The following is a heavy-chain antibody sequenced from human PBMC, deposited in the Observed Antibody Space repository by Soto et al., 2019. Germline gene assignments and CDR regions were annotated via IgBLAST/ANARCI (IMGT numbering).Heavy chain of an antibody. CDR2: INAGYGNT. J-gene: IGHJ4*02. V-gene: IGHV1-3*01. Sequence: QVHLVQSGAEVRKPGASVKVSCKASGYTFSSYAMNWVRQAPGQRLEWMGWINAGYGNTKSSQKFQDRVTISRDTSASTAYMELTSLRSEDTRVYYCARDTGDGTFAFWGKGTLFTVSA. D-gene: IGHD7-27*01. CDR3: ARDTGDGTFAF. CDR1: GYTFSSYA.